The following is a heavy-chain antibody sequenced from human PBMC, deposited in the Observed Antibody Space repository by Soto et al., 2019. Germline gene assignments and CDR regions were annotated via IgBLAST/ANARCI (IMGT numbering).Heavy chain of an antibody. V-gene: IGHV3-30*18. CDR3: AKGGGTVPYYYYGMDV. Sequence: QVQLVESGGGVVQPGRSLRLSCAASGFTFSSYGMHWVRQAPGKGLEWVAVISYDGSNKYYADSVKGRFTISRDNSKNTLYLQMNSLRAEDTAVYCCAKGGGTVPYYYYGMDVWGQGTTVTVSS. CDR1: GFTFSSYG. CDR2: ISYDGSNK. D-gene: IGHD2-2*01. J-gene: IGHJ6*02.